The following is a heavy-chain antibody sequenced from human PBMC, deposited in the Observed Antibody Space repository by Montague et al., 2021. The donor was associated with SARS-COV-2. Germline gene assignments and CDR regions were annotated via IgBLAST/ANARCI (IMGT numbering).Heavy chain of an antibody. J-gene: IGHJ4*02. Sequence: SLRLSCAASKFTFSYYWMSWVHQAPGKGLEWVANIKQDGSERYYVDSVKGRFTISRDNAKNSLYLQMNSLRAEDTAVYYCARETFGYNYGADYWGQGTPVTVSS. V-gene: IGHV3-7*03. D-gene: IGHD5-18*01. CDR3: ARETFGYNYGADY. CDR1: KFTFSYYW. CDR2: IKQDGSER.